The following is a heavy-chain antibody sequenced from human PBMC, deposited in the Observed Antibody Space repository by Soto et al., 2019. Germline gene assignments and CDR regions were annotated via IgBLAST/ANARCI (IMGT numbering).Heavy chain of an antibody. V-gene: IGHV5-51*01. Sequence: GESLKISCKGSGYSFTSYWIGWVRQMPGKGLEWMGIIYPGDSDTRYSPSFQGQVTISADKSISTAYLQWSSLKASDTAMYYCASHTTYCGGDCYQEAFDIWGQGTMVTVSS. CDR2: IYPGDSDT. D-gene: IGHD2-21*02. CDR1: GYSFTSYW. CDR3: ASHTTYCGGDCYQEAFDI. J-gene: IGHJ3*02.